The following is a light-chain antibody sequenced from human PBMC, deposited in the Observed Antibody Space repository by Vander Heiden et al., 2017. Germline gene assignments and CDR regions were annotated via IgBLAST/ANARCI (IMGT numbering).Light chain of an antibody. Sequence: SYDLTQPPSVAVSPGQTAIVTCSADKLGSNYVCWYQQKPGQSPVLLIYQDSKRPSGISERFSGSNSGNTATLTITGTQAIDEAYYHCQAWNNSVQFGGGTKLTVL. V-gene: IGLV3-1*01. CDR2: QDS. J-gene: IGLJ3*02. CDR1: KLGSNY. CDR3: QAWNNSVQ.